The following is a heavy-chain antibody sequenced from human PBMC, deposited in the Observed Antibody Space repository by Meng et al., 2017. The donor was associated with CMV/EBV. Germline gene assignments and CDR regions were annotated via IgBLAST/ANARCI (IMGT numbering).Heavy chain of an antibody. V-gene: IGHV1-69*02. Sequence: SVKVSCKASGGTFSSYTISWVRQAPGQGLEWMGRIIPILGIANYAQKFQGRVTITADKSTSTAYMELSSLRSEDTAVYYCAAGAGGVFSGYFDYWGRGTLVTVSS. D-gene: IGHD2-8*02. J-gene: IGHJ4*02. CDR3: AAGAGGVFSGYFDY. CDR2: IIPILGIA. CDR1: GGTFSSYT.